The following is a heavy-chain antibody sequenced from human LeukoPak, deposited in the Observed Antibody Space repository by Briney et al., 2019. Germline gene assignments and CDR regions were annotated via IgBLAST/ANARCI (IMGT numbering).Heavy chain of an antibody. J-gene: IGHJ4*02. V-gene: IGHV3-30*18. Sequence: GGSLRLSCAASGFTFSSYGMHWVRQAPGKGLEWVAVISYDGSNEYYADSVKGRFTISRDNSKNTLYLQMNSLRAEDTAVYYCAKAGSGSYYVDYWGQGTLVTVSS. D-gene: IGHD3-10*01. CDR3: AKAGSGSYYVDY. CDR1: GFTFSSYG. CDR2: ISYDGSNE.